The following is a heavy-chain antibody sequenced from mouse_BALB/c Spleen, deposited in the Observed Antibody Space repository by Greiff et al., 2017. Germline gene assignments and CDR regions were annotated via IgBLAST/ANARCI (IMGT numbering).Heavy chain of an antibody. CDR2: ISSGSSTI. CDR1: GFTFSSFG. CDR3: ARAYRYDDMDY. J-gene: IGHJ4*01. Sequence: EVQRVESGGGLVQPGGSRKLSCAASGFTFSSFGMHWVRQAPEKGLEWVAYISSGSSTIYYADTVKGRFTISRDNPKNTLFLQMTSLRSEDTAMYYYARAYRYDDMDYWGQGTSVTVSS. D-gene: IGHD2-14*01. V-gene: IGHV5-17*02.